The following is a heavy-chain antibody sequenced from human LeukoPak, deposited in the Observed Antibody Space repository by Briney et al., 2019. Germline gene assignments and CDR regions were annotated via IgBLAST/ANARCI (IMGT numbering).Heavy chain of an antibody. D-gene: IGHD1-26*01. V-gene: IGHV3-7*01. Sequence: GGSLRLSCAASGFTFTTYWMSWVRQAPGKGLEWVANIKQDGSESYYVDSVKGRFTISRDIAKNSPSLQMNSLRAEDTAVYYCASGGSYHVYWGQGTLVTVSS. CDR1: GFTFTTYW. CDR3: ASGGSYHVY. J-gene: IGHJ4*02. CDR2: IKQDGSES.